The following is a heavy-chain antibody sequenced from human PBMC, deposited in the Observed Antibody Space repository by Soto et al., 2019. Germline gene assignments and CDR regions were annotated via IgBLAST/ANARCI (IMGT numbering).Heavy chain of an antibody. J-gene: IGHJ5*02. CDR2: MNPDSGNT. V-gene: IGHV1-8*02. CDR1: GYGFSNYV. Sequence: ASVKVSCKTSGYGFSNYVVSWVRQATGQGLEWVGWMNPDSGNTGYAQKFQGRVTMTRNTSISTAYMELSSLRSEDTAVYYCARGKSFFDPWGQGTLVTVSS. CDR3: ARGKSFFDP.